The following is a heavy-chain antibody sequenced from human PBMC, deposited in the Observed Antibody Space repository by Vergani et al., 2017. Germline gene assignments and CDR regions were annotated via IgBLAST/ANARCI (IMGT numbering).Heavy chain of an antibody. J-gene: IGHJ4*02. D-gene: IGHD3-3*01. CDR1: GFTFSSYA. V-gene: IGHV3-48*04. CDR2: ISSSSSTI. CDR3: ARDIPINDFWSGYFPYYFDY. Sequence: EVQLLESGGGLVQPGGSLRLSCAASGFTFSSYAMSWVRQAPGKGLEWVSYISSSSSTIYYADSVKGRFTISRDNAKNSLYLQMNSLRAEDTAVYYCARDIPINDFWSGYFPYYFDYWGQGTLVTVSS.